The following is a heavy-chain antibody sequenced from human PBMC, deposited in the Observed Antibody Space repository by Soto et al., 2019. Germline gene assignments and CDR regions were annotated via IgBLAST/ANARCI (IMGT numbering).Heavy chain of an antibody. J-gene: IGHJ4*02. D-gene: IGHD2-2*01. CDR3: ARAKKDIVVVPAAMGLDY. CDR1: GFTFSDYY. Sequence: PGGSLRLSCAASGFTFSDYYMSWIRQAPGKGLEWVSYISSSGSTIYYADSVKGRFTISRDNAKNSLYLQMNSLRAEDTVVYYCARAKKDIVVVPAAMGLDYWGQGTLVTVSS. CDR2: ISSSGSTI. V-gene: IGHV3-11*01.